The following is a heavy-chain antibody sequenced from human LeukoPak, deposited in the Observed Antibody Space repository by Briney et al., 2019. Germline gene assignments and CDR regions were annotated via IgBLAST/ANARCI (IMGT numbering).Heavy chain of an antibody. D-gene: IGHD2-2*01. CDR1: GFTFSTYP. V-gene: IGHV3-7*01. CDR2: IKQDGSEK. J-gene: IGHJ4*02. CDR3: ARDGAPDAHCSSASCAIR. Sequence: GGSLRLSCAASGFTFSTYPMNWVRQAPGKGLEWVANIKQDGSEKYYVDSVKGRFTISRDNAKNSLYLQMNSLRVEDTAVYYCARDGAPDAHCSSASCAIRWGQGTLVTVSS.